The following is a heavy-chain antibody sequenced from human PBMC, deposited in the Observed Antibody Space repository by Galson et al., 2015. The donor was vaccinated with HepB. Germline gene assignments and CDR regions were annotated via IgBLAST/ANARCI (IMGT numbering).Heavy chain of an antibody. CDR1: GFSLSTSGMC. CDR2: GDWDDDK. V-gene: IGHV2-70*11. J-gene: IGHJ3*02. CDR3: ARTSNGGAVAGDAFDI. D-gene: IGHD6-19*01. Sequence: PALVKPTQTLTLTCTFSGFSLSTSGMCVSWIRQPPGKALEWLARGDWDDDKYYSTSLKTRLTISKDTSKNQVVLTMTNMDPVDTATYYCARTSNGGAVAGDAFDIWGQGTMVTVSS.